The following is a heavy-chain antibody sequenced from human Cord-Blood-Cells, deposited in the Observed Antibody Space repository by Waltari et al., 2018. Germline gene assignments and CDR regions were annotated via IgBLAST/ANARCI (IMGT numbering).Heavy chain of an antibody. D-gene: IGHD2-2*01. CDR2: IYHSGST. V-gene: IGHV4-38-2*02. CDR3: AREIGYCSSTSCYDAFDI. CDR1: GYSISSGYY. J-gene: IGHJ3*02. Sequence: QVQLQESGPGLVKPSETLSLTCAVSGYSISSGYYWGWIRQPPGKGLEWIGSIYHSGSTYYTPSLKIRVTISVDTSKNQFSLKLSSVTAADTAVYYCAREIGYCSSTSCYDAFDIWGQGTMVTVSS.